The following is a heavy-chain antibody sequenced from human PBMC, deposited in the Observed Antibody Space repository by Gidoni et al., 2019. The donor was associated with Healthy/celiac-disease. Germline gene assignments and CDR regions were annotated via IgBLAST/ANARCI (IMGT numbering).Heavy chain of an antibody. Sequence: QVQLQESGPGLVKPSETLSLTCTVSGGSISSYYWSWIRQPPGKGLEWIGYIYYSGSTNYNPSLKSRVTISVDTSKNQFSLKLSSVTAADTAVYYCARGRGGELDDAFDIWGQGTMVTVSS. D-gene: IGHD1-26*01. J-gene: IGHJ3*02. CDR1: GGSISSYY. CDR3: ARGRGGELDDAFDI. CDR2: IYYSGST. V-gene: IGHV4-59*01.